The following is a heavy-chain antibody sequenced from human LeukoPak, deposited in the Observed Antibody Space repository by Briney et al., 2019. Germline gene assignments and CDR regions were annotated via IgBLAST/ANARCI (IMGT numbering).Heavy chain of an antibody. CDR1: GFIFRNYW. D-gene: IGHD1-26*01. CDR2: INRDGGEF. CDR3: ARDSGS. Sequence: GGSPTLSCTASGFIFRNYWMAWVRQAPGEGLEWVANINRDGGEFHYADSVKGRFTISRDNAKNSLHLQMKSLRAEDTAVYFCARDSGSWGQGTLVTVSS. V-gene: IGHV3-7*01. J-gene: IGHJ4*02.